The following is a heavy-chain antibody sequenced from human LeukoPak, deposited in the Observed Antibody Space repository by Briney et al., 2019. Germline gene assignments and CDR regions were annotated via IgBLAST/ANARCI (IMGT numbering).Heavy chain of an antibody. CDR1: GFTFSSYI. CDR2: ISSDGGGT. CDR3: ARVFSSGGAVAARGMDV. Sequence: GGSLRLSCAGSGFTFSSYIMGWVRQTPEKGLEWVSTISSDGGGTYYADSVKGRFTVSRDNSKNTLYLQMSSLRVEDTAVYYCARVFSSGGAVAARGMDVWGKGTTVTVSS. V-gene: IGHV3-23*01. D-gene: IGHD6-19*01. J-gene: IGHJ6*04.